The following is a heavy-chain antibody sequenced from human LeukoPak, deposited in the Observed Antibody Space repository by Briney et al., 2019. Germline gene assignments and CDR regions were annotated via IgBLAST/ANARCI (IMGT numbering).Heavy chain of an antibody. CDR3: ASPPYGSGSYYYTY. Sequence: GGSLRLSCAPSGFTATSNYMSWVRPAPGKGLEWVSVIYSGGSTYYADSAKGRFTISRDNSKNTLYLQMNSLRAEDTAVYYCASPPYGSGSYYYTYWGQGTLVTVSS. CDR2: IYSGGST. J-gene: IGHJ4*02. V-gene: IGHV3-66*02. CDR1: GFTATSNY. D-gene: IGHD3-10*01.